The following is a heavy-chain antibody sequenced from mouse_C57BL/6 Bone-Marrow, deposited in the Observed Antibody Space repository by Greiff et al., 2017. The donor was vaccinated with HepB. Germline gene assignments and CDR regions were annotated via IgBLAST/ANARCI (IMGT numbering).Heavy chain of an antibody. CDR2: IDPSDSYT. CDR3: ARPKTAQATDYAMDY. V-gene: IGHV1-69*01. CDR1: GYTFTSYW. D-gene: IGHD3-2*02. Sequence: QVQLQQPGAELVMPGASVKLSCKASGYTFTSYWMHWVKQRPGQGLEWIGEIDPSDSYTNYNQKFKGKSTLTVDKSSSTAYMQLSSLTSEDSAVYYCARPKTAQATDYAMDYWGQGTSVTVSS. J-gene: IGHJ4*01.